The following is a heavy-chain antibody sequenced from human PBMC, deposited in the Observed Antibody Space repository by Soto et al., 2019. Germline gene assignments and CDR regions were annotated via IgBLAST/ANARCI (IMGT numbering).Heavy chain of an antibody. Sequence: SQPLSLTCAISGDSVSSNSAAWNWIRQSPSRGLEWLGRTYYRSKWFNEYAASVKSRITITPDTSKNQFSLLLVSVTPEDTALYYCARAVAATGGSLDYWGLGTLVTVSS. CDR2: TYYRSKWFN. D-gene: IGHD6-19*01. V-gene: IGHV6-1*01. CDR3: ARAVAATGGSLDY. CDR1: GDSVSSNSAA. J-gene: IGHJ4*02.